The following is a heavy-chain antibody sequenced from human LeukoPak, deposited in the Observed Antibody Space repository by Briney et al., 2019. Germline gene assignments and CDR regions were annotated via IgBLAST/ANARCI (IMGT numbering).Heavy chain of an antibody. Sequence: QPGGSLRLSCAASGFTFSNDAMTWVRQAPGEGLEWVSTITGSDDSTYYADSVKGRFTISRDYSKNTVLLQLSNLRAEDTAIYHCAKGPQLYSGYHPDYWGQGTLVTVSS. J-gene: IGHJ4*02. CDR3: AKGPQLYSGYHPDY. V-gene: IGHV3-23*01. D-gene: IGHD3-22*01. CDR1: GFTFSNDA. CDR2: ITGSDDST.